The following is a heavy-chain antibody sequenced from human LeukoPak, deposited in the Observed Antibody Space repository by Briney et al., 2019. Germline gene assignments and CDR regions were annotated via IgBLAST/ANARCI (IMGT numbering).Heavy chain of an antibody. J-gene: IGHJ4*02. CDR2: INHSGST. CDR1: GGSFSGYY. Sequence: ASETLSLTCAVYGGSFSGYYWSWIRQPPGKGLEWIGEINHSGSTNYNPSLRSRVTISVDTSKNQFSLMLSSVTAADTAVYYCARFGITVVRGGKYYFDYWGQGTLVTVSS. D-gene: IGHD3-10*01. V-gene: IGHV4-34*01. CDR3: ARFGITVVRGGKYYFDY.